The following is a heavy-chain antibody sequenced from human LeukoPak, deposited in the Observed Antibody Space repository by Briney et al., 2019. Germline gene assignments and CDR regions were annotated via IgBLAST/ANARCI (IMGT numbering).Heavy chain of an antibody. CDR1: GFTFSSYA. Sequence: GGSLRLSCAVSGFTFSSYAMSWVRQAPGKGLEWVSDISGSGHDTYYADSVKGRFTISRDNSKNTLYLQINSLRAEDTVVYYCAELGITMIGGVWGKGTTVTISS. J-gene: IGHJ6*04. V-gene: IGHV3-23*01. CDR2: ISGSGHDT. CDR3: AELGITMIGGV. D-gene: IGHD3-10*02.